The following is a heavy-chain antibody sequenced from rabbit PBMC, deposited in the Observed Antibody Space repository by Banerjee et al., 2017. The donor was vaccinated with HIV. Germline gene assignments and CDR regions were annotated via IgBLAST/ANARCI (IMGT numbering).Heavy chain of an antibody. J-gene: IGHJ4*01. CDR1: GFSSGSGKY. CDR3: ARAGTAGDDFNL. D-gene: IGHD2-1*01. Sequence: QEQLEESGGDLVQPEGSLTLTCTASGFSSGSGKYMCWVRQAPGKGLEWIGCISIASGGTTHYASWAKGRFTISKTSSTTVTLQMTSLTVADTATYFCARAGTAGDDFNLWGQGTLVTVS. CDR2: ISIASGGTT. V-gene: IGHV1S45*01.